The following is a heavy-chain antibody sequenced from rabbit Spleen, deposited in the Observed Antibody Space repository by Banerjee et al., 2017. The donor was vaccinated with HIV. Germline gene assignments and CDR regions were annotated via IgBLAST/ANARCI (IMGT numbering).Heavy chain of an antibody. CDR3: ARSTYGYDDYGDLYYAAMDL. Sequence: QSLQESGGGLFQPGGSLALTCKASGLSLTNNDVMCWVRQAPGKGLELIACIYGGSSSSSYYASWAKGRFTISKTSSTTVTLQMTSLTVADTATYFCARSTYGYDDYGDLYYAAMDLWGPGTLVTVS. CDR1: GLSLTNNDV. D-gene: IGHD2-1*01. CDR2: IYGGSSSSS. V-gene: IGHV1S40*01. J-gene: IGHJ6*01.